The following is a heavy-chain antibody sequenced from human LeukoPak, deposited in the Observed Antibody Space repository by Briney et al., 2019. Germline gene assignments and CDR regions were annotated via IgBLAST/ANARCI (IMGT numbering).Heavy chain of an antibody. CDR3: ARDGIAVAVDY. CDR2: IWNDGKE. Sequence: GGSLRLSCAASGFTFSFYGMHWVRQAPGKGLEWVAVIWNDGKEYYADSVKGRFTISRDNAKNSLYLQMNSLRAEDTAVYYCARDGIAVAVDYWGQGTLVTVSS. J-gene: IGHJ4*02. D-gene: IGHD6-19*01. V-gene: IGHV3-33*08. CDR1: GFTFSFYG.